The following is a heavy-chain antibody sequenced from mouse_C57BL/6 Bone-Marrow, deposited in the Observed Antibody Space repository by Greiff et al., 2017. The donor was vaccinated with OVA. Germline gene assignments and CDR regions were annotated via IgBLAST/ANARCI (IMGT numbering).Heavy chain of an antibody. CDR2: IYPSDSET. V-gene: IGHV1-61*01. CDR1: GYTFTSYW. CDR3: ARGYYGTLYYFDY. D-gene: IGHD1-1*01. Sequence: VKLQQPGAELVRPGSSVKLSCKASGYTFTSYWMDWVKQRPGQGLEWIGNIYPSDSETHYNQKFKDKATLTVDKSSSTAYMQLSSLTSEDSAVYYCARGYYGTLYYFDYWGQGTTLTVSS. J-gene: IGHJ2*01.